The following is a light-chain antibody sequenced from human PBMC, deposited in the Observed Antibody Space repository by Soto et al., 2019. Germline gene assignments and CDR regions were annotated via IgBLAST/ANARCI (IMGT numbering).Light chain of an antibody. Sequence: EIVLTQSPGTLSLSPGERATFSCRTSQTVNTEFLAWYQQKPGLAPRLLIHGTSNRATGIPDRFSGSGSGTDFTLTSIALEPEDFAVYYCQRYGSSPLYAFGQGTKLEI. J-gene: IGKJ2*01. CDR1: QTVNTEF. CDR3: QRYGSSPLYA. V-gene: IGKV3-20*01. CDR2: GTS.